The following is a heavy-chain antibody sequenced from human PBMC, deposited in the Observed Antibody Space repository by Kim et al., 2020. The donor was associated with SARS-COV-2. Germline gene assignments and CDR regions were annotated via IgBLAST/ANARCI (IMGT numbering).Heavy chain of an antibody. J-gene: IGHJ4*02. Sequence: QGRITITADESTSTAYMELGSMRSEDTAVYYCARGADDSSGYYPPYFDYWGQGTLVTVSS. D-gene: IGHD3-22*01. V-gene: IGHV1-69*01. CDR3: ARGADDSSGYYPPYFDY.